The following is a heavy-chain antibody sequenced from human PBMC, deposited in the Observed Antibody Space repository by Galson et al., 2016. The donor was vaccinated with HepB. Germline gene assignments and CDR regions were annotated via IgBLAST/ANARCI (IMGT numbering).Heavy chain of an antibody. D-gene: IGHD3-10*01. CDR3: AKDRQLLFFGELLY. Sequence: SLRLSCAASGFTFSSYAMSWVRQAPGKGLEWVAVISFDGRKEYYADSVKGRFTISRDNSKTTLYLQMNSLRAEDTAVYYCAKDRQLLFFGELLYWGQGTLVTVSS. J-gene: IGHJ4*02. V-gene: IGHV3-30*18. CDR1: GFTFSSYA. CDR2: ISFDGRKE.